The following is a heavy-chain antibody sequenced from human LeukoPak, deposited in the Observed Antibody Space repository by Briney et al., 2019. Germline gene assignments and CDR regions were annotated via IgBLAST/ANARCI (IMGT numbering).Heavy chain of an antibody. V-gene: IGHV3-21*01. J-gene: IGHJ4*02. Sequence: GGSLRLSCAASGFTFSSYSMNWVRQAPGKGLEWVSSISSSSSYIYYADSVKGRFTISRDNAKNSLYLQMNSLRAEDTAVYYCAKRGAEVGETVAPGDYWGQGTLVTVSS. CDR3: AKRGAEVGETVAPGDY. D-gene: IGHD1-26*01. CDR1: GFTFSSYS. CDR2: ISSSSSYI.